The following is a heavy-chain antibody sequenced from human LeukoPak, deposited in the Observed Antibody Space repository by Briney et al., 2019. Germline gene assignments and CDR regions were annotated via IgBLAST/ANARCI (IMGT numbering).Heavy chain of an antibody. CDR1: GYNFTNYD. CDR2: MDPNSGNT. D-gene: IGHD3-10*01. CDR3: ARRRGLWFGEFSS. Sequence: ASVKVSCKASGYNFTNYDINWVRQAPGQGLEWMGWMDPNSGNTGYAQNFQGRVTITRDTSISTFYMDLSSLRSEDTAVYFCARRRGLWFGEFSSWGQGTPVTVSS. J-gene: IGHJ5*02. V-gene: IGHV1-8*03.